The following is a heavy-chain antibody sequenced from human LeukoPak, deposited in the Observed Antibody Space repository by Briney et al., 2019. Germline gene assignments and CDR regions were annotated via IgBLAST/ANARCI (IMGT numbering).Heavy chain of an antibody. V-gene: IGHV1-8*01. CDR1: GYTFTSYD. Sequence: ASVEVSCKASGYTFTSYDINWVRQATGQGLGWMGWMNPSSGNTGYAQKFQGRVTMTRNTSISTAYMELSSLRSEDTAVYYCARYYYGSGTDYWGQGTLVTVSS. CDR3: ARYYYGSGTDY. J-gene: IGHJ4*02. D-gene: IGHD3-10*01. CDR2: MNPSSGNT.